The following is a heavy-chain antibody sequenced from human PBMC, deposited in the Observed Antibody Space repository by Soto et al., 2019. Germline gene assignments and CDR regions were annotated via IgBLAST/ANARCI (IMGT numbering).Heavy chain of an antibody. Sequence: EVQLVESGGGLVQPGGSLRLSCAASGFTFGIYSMTWVRQAPGKGLEWVSYISHSTSTIYYADSVKGRFSISRDNAKNSLFLRMNSLRAEDTAMYFCARGTSCSTDTCYDLGTTKFDSWGKGTLVAVSS. D-gene: IGHD2-2*01. CDR2: ISHSTSTI. J-gene: IGHJ4*02. CDR1: GFTFGIYS. CDR3: ARGTSCSTDTCYDLGTTKFDS. V-gene: IGHV3-48*01.